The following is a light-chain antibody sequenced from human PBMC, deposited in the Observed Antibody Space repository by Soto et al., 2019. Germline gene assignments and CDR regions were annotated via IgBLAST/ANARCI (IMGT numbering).Light chain of an antibody. CDR1: QSISSY. V-gene: IGKV3-11*01. CDR3: QHRSDWPPWT. CDR2: DAS. J-gene: IGKJ1*01. Sequence: EIVLTQSPATLSLSPGEVATLSCRASQSISSYLAWYQQKPGQAPRLLIYDASSRATGIPARFSGSGSGTAFALTISSLEPEDFAVYYCQHRSDWPPWTFGQGTKVDI.